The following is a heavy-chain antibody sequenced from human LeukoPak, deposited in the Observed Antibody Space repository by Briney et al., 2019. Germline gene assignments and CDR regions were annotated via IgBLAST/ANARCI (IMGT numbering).Heavy chain of an antibody. CDR2: MNPTSGNT. CDR3: SIAAEGPIRYFDY. J-gene: IGHJ4*02. CDR1: GYTFTSYD. V-gene: IGHV1-8*01. Sequence: ASLKVSCKASGYTFTSYDINWVRQATGQGLEWMGWMNPTSGNTGYAQKFQGRVTMTRNTSINTAYMELSGLISEDTAVYFFSIAAEGPIRYFDYWGQGTLVTVSS. D-gene: IGHD6-25*01.